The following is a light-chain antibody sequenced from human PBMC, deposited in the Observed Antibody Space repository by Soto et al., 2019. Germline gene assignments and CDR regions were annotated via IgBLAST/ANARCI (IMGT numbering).Light chain of an antibody. CDR2: DVT. Sequence: QSVLTQPASVSGSPGQSITISCTGTSSDVGGYDYVSWYQQHPGKAPKLMIYDVTNRPSGVSNRFSGSKSGNTASLTISGRQAEDEADYYCSSYASINTYVFGTGTKLTVL. CDR3: SSYASINTYV. CDR1: SSDVGGYDY. J-gene: IGLJ1*01. V-gene: IGLV2-14*01.